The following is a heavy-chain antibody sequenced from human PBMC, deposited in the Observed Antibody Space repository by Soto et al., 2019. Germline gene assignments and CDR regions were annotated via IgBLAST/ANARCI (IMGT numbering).Heavy chain of an antibody. CDR3: ARGNLSFDVDP. CDR2: ISRDGSEK. Sequence: QIQLVESGGDVVRPGRSLRLSCAASGFSFGFFGMHWVRQAPGKGLEWVAFISRDGSEKYYADSVQGRFTLSKDFSRKTMYLEMNTLTEADTALYYCARGNLSFDVDPWGQGTLVIVSS. J-gene: IGHJ5*02. CDR1: GFSFGFFG. D-gene: IGHD2-2*01. V-gene: IGHV3-30*03.